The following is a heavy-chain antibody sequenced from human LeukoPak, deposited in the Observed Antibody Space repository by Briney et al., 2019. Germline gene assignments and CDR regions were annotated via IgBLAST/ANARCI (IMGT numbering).Heavy chain of an antibody. V-gene: IGHV4-31*03. CDR1: GGSISSGGYY. D-gene: IGHD3-3*01. Sequence: SETLSLTCTVSGGSISSGGYYWSWIRQHPGKGLEWIGYIYYSGSTYYNPSLKSRVTISVDTSKNQFSLKLSSVTAADTAVYYCARSPRSDFWSGYYLDYWGQGTMVTASS. J-gene: IGHJ3*01. CDR3: ARSPRSDFWSGYYLDY. CDR2: IYYSGST.